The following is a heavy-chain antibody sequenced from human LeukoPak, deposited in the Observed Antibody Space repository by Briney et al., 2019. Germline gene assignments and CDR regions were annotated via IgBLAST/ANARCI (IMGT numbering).Heavy chain of an antibody. D-gene: IGHD4-17*01. Sequence: GGSLRLSCAASGFTFDDYTMSWVRQAPGKGLEWVSGINWNGGSTGYVDSVKGRFTISRDNAKNSLYLQMNSLRAEDTALYYCARESGSVTSEVDFDYWGQGTLVTVSS. V-gene: IGHV3-20*04. J-gene: IGHJ4*02. CDR2: INWNGGST. CDR3: ARESGSVTSEVDFDY. CDR1: GFTFDDYT.